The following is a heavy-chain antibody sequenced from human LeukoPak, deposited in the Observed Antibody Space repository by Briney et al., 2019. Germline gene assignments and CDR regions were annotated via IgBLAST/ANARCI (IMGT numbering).Heavy chain of an antibody. D-gene: IGHD5-24*01. CDR1: GYTFTDYY. J-gene: IGHJ4*02. CDR2: INSNTGDT. V-gene: IGHV1-2*02. CDR3: ARGRWLQLRGDY. Sequence: ASVKVSCKASGYTFTDYYIHWVRQAPGQGPEWMGWINSNTGDTKYAQKFQDRVTLTQDTSISTAYMELSRLESDDTAVFYCARGRWLQLRGDYWGQETPLTVSS.